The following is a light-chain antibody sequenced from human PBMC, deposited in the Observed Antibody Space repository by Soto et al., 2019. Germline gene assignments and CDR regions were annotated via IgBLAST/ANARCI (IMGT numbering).Light chain of an antibody. CDR2: GNS. V-gene: IGLV1-40*01. CDR1: SSNIGAGFD. J-gene: IGLJ3*02. CDR3: QSYDNSLSGSWV. Sequence: QAVVTQPPSVSGAPGQRVTISCTGSSSNIGAGFDVHWYHQIAGTAPKLLIYGNSNRPSGVPDRFSGSKSGTSASLAINGLQAEDEAHDYCQSYDNSLSGSWVFGGGTKLTVL.